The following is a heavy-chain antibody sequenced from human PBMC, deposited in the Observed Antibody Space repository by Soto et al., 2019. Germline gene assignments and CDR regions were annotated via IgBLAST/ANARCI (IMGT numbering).Heavy chain of an antibody. CDR1: GFTFSDFG. V-gene: IGHV3-30*18. CDR3: AKETRTRAVTATRVNGMDV. Sequence: QVQLVESGGGVVQPGRSLRLSCAASGFTFSDFGMHWVRQAPGEGLEWVAAISHDGTNQYYGDSVKGRFSISRDHSNNSLSLQMNNLRVEDTAIYYCAKETRTRAVTATRVNGMDVWGQGTTVTVSS. J-gene: IGHJ6*02. D-gene: IGHD4-17*01. CDR2: ISHDGTNQ.